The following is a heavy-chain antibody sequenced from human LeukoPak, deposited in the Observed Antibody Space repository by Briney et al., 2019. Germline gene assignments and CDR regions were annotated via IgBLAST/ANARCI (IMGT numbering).Heavy chain of an antibody. CDR2: IYYSGST. Sequence: PSETLSLTCTVSGGSISSSSYYWGWIRQPPGKGLEWIGSIYYSGSTYYNPSLKSRVTISVDTSKNQFSLKLSSVTAADTAVYYCARHVPAYYYDSSGYFFDYWGQGTLVTVSS. CDR3: ARHVPAYYYDSSGYFFDY. J-gene: IGHJ4*02. V-gene: IGHV4-39*01. D-gene: IGHD3-22*01. CDR1: GGSISSSSYY.